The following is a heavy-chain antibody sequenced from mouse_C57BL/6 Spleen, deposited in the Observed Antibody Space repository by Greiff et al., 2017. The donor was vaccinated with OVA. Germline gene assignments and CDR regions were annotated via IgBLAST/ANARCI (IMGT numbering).Heavy chain of an antibody. D-gene: IGHD4-1*01. CDR1: GYAFSSSW. Sequence: VKVVESGPELVKPGASVKISCKASGYAFSSSWMNWVKQRPGKGLEWIGRIYPGDGDTNYNGKFKGKATLTADKSSSTAYIQLSSLTSEDSAVYFCARSGHTGNYYFDYWGQGTTLTVSS. CDR2: IYPGDGDT. J-gene: IGHJ2*01. V-gene: IGHV1-82*01. CDR3: ARSGHTGNYYFDY.